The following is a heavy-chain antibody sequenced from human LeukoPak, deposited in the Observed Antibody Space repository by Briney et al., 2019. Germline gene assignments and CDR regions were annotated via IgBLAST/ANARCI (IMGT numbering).Heavy chain of an antibody. CDR3: AASGSYYDKHFDY. CDR2: IYAGDSDT. CDR1: GSRFTSYW. Sequence: GAPLEISWKGSGSRFTSYWIGWVRQLPGKGLEWMGIIYAGDSDTRYSPSFQGQVTISVDKSISTAYLQWSSLTASDTAMYYCAASGSYYDKHFDYWGQGTLVTVSS. V-gene: IGHV5-51*01. J-gene: IGHJ4*02. D-gene: IGHD3-10*01.